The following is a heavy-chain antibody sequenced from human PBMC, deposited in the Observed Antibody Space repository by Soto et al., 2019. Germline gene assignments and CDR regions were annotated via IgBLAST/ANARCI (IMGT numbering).Heavy chain of an antibody. D-gene: IGHD2-2*01. CDR3: ATLPRTTYCISTSCRYGMDV. CDR2: FDPEDGET. J-gene: IGHJ6*02. CDR1: GYTLTELS. Sequence: ASVKVSCKVSGYTLTELSMHWVRQAPGKGLEWMGGFDPEDGETIYAQKFQGRVTMTEDTSTDTAYMELSSLRSEDTAVYYCATLPRTTYCISTSCRYGMDVWGQGTTVTVSS. V-gene: IGHV1-24*01.